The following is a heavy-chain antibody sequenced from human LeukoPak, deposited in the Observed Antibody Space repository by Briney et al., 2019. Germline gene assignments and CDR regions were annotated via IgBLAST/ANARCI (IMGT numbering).Heavy chain of an antibody. Sequence: DPXXXXYWNWXXXPPGKGLEWIGYIHFSGYTKYNPSLKSRVIISVDTSKHQLSLDLRSVSAADTAVYYCARGYCSDGTCYSGLDHWGRGALVTVSS. V-gene: IGHV4-59*01. CDR2: IHFSGYT. D-gene: IGHD2-15*01. CDR3: ARGYCSDGTCYSGLDH. CDR1: DPXXXXY. J-gene: IGHJ5*02.